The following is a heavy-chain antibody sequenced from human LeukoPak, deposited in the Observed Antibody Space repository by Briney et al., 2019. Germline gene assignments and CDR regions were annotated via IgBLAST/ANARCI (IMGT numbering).Heavy chain of an antibody. J-gene: IGHJ6*04. CDR1: GFTFSRYG. Sequence: ASVKLSCKASGFTFSRYGISWVRQAPGQGLEWMARIIPIFGTKNYAEKFKGRVTITADDSTSTVYVELSSLRSADTAIYYCGRSGSYDGLSGYFMYGMDVWGKGTTVIVSS. CDR3: GRSGSYDGLSGYFMYGMDV. D-gene: IGHD3-3*01. CDR2: IIPIFGTK. V-gene: IGHV1-69*15.